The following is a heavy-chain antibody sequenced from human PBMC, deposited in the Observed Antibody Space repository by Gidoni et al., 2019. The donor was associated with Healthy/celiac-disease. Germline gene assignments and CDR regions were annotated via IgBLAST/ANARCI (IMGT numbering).Heavy chain of an antibody. CDR2: IYYSGST. D-gene: IGHD3-9*01. J-gene: IGHJ2*01. CDR1: GGSISSYY. V-gene: IGHV4-59*01. CDR3: ARASYYDILTGYYLTHWYFDL. Sequence: QVQLQESGPGLVKPSETLSLTCTVSGGSISSYYWSWIRQPPGKGLEWIGYIYYSGSTNYNPSLKSRVTISVDTSKNQFSLKLSSVTAADTAVYYCARASYYDILTGYYLTHWYFDLWGRGTLVTVSS.